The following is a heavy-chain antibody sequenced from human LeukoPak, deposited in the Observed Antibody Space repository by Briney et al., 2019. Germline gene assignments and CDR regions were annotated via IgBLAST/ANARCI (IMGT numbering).Heavy chain of an antibody. CDR1: GFTVSSNY. Sequence: GGSLRLSCAASGFTVSSNYMSWVRQAPGKGLEWVSSISSSSSYIYYADSVKGRFTISRDNAKNSLYLQMNSLRAEDTAVYYCAREGPNYYDSSSPTPFGYWGQGTLVTVSS. V-gene: IGHV3-21*01. D-gene: IGHD3-22*01. CDR2: ISSSSSYI. CDR3: AREGPNYYDSSSPTPFGY. J-gene: IGHJ4*02.